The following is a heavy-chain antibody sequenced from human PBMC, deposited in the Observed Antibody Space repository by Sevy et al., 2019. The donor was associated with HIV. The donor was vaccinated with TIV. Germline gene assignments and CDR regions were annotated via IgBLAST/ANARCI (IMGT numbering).Heavy chain of an antibody. V-gene: IGHV3-48*02. Sequence: GGSLRLSCAASGFTFSSYSMNWVRQAPGKGLEWVSYISSSSSTIYYADSLKGRFTISRDNAKNSLYLQMNSLRDEDTAGYYCAREGGKYCTNGVCYGKGIYYYYGMDVWGQGTTVTVSS. CDR1: GFTFSSYS. CDR2: ISSSSSTI. J-gene: IGHJ6*02. CDR3: AREGGKYCTNGVCYGKGIYYYYGMDV. D-gene: IGHD2-8*01.